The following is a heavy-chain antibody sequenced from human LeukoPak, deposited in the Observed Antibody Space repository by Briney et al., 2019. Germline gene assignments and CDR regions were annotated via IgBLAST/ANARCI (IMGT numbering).Heavy chain of an antibody. V-gene: IGHV3-30-3*01. CDR2: ISYDGSNK. CDR1: GFTFNSYA. D-gene: IGHD2-21*01. J-gene: IGHJ4*02. Sequence: GGSLRLSCAASGFTFNSYAMHWVRQAPGKGLEWVAVISYDGSNKYYADSVKGRFTISRDNSKNTLYLQMNSLRAEDTAVYYCAKDLTAYPHYWGQGTLVTVSS. CDR3: AKDLTAYPHY.